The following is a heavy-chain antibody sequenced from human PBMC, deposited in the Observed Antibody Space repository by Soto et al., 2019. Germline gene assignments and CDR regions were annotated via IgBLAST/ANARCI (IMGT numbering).Heavy chain of an antibody. CDR2: IGAAGDT. V-gene: IGHV3-13*01. J-gene: IGHJ6*03. CDR1: GFPFSTYD. Sequence: EVLLVESGGGLVQPGGSLRLSCAASGFPFSTYDMYWVRQSPGKGLEWISAIGAAGDTYYSDSMKGRFTISRDNAKSSLYLQMNSLSAGDSAVYYCSRGPVAGPSYYYMDMWGKGTTVIVSS. D-gene: IGHD6-19*01. CDR3: SRGPVAGPSYYYMDM.